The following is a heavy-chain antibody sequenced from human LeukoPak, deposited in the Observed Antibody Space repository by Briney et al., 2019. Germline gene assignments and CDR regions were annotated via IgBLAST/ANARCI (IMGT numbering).Heavy chain of an antibody. D-gene: IGHD1-26*01. V-gene: IGHV3-21*01. Sequence: GGSLRLSCAASGFTFSSYSMNWVRQAPGKGLEWVSSISSSSSYIYYADSVKGRFTISRDNAKNSLHLQMNSLRAEDTAVYYCASNSGSYYLYYFDYWGQGTLVTVSS. J-gene: IGHJ4*02. CDR1: GFTFSSYS. CDR2: ISSSSSYI. CDR3: ASNSGSYYLYYFDY.